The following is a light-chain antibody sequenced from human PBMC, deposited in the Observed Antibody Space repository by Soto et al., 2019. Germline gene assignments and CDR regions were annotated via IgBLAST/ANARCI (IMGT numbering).Light chain of an antibody. CDR2: GAS. J-gene: IGKJ4*01. V-gene: IGKV3-20*01. CDR1: QSVSTS. CDR3: QQYGSSPLT. Sequence: EIVMTQSPATLSLSPGERATLSCRASQSVSTSLAWYQQKPGQAPRLLFYGASSRATGIPDRFSGSGSGTDFTLTISRLEPEDFAVYYCQQYGSSPLTFGGGTKVDIK.